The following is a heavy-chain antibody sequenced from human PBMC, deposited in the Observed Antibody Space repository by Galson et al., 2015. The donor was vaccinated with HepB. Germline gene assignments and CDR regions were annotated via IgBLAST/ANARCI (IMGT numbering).Heavy chain of an antibody. CDR2: IIRDLGGE. CDR1: GFSFSIYG. Sequence: SLRLSCAASGFSFSIYGMPWVRQAPGQGLEWVARIIRDLGGETYAEYVKGRFTITRDNAKNTVYLEMNSLRAEDTAVYYCERANVSSWFYSFDIWGQGTTVTVAS. J-gene: IGHJ3*02. V-gene: IGHV3-74*01. D-gene: IGHD2-8*01. CDR3: ERANVSSWFYSFDI.